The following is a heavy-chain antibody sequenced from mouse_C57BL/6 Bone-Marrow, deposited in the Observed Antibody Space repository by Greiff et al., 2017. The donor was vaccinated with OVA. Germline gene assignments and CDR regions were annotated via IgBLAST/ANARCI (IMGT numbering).Heavy chain of an antibody. J-gene: IGHJ3*01. CDR1: GYTFTDYY. V-gene: IGHV1-26*01. CDR2: INPNNGGT. D-gene: IGHD4-1*01. Sequence: EVQLQQSGPELVKPGASVKISCKASGYTFTDYYMNWVKQSHGKSLEWIGDINPNNGGTSYNQKFKGKATLTVDKSSSTAYMELRSLTSEDSAVYYCARRGLGRVWFAYWGQGTLVTVSA. CDR3: ARRGLGRVWFAY.